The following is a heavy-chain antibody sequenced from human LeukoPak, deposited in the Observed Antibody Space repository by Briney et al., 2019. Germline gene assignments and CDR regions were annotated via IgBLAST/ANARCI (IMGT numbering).Heavy chain of an antibody. CDR3: AKGRPYGDYVSDFGY. Sequence: PGGSLRLSCAASGFTFMHYAMSWVRQAPGKGLEWVSAVNGGGDDTYYADSVKGRFTISRDNSKNTLYLQMNSLRAEDTAVYYCAKGRPYGDYVSDFGYWGQGTLVTVSS. D-gene: IGHD4-17*01. V-gene: IGHV3-23*01. CDR2: VNGGGDDT. J-gene: IGHJ4*02. CDR1: GFTFMHYA.